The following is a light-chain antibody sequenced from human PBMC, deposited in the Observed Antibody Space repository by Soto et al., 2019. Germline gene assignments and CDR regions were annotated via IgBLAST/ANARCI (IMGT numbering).Light chain of an antibody. V-gene: IGKV3-15*01. Sequence: EIVMTQSPATLSVSPGERATLSCRASQSVSSNLAWYQQKPGQAPRLLMYGVSTRATGIPDRFSGSGSGTEYTHNISSLQSEDFAVYYCQQPNNGPPRTFGQGPKLEIK. CDR2: GVS. CDR1: QSVSSN. J-gene: IGKJ1*01. CDR3: QQPNNGPPRT.